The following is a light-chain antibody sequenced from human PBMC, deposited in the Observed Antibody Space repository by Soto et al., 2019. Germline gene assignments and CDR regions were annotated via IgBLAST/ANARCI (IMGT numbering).Light chain of an antibody. J-gene: IGKJ5*01. Sequence: DVLMTQSPLSLAVTLGQPASISCRSSQSLLDSADGNTYLDWYVQKPGQSPQLLIYTLSSRASGVPDRFSGIGSRTDFTLKISRVEAEDVGVYYCMQRREFPITFGQGRRLEI. CDR3: MQRREFPIT. CDR1: QSLLDSADGNTY. CDR2: TLS. V-gene: IGKV2-40*01.